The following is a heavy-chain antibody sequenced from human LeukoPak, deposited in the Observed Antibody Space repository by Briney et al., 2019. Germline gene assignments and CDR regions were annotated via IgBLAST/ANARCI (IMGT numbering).Heavy chain of an antibody. J-gene: IGHJ3*02. V-gene: IGHV4-4*07. CDR2: IYTSGST. D-gene: IGHD4-17*01. CDR3: ARNYGDYVSDAFDI. CDR1: GGSISSYY. Sequence: SETLSLTCTVSGGSISSYYWSWIRQPAGKGLEWIGRIYTSGSTNYNPSLKSRVTMSVDTSKNQISLKLSSVTAADTAVYYCARNYGDYVSDAFDIWGQGTMVTVSS.